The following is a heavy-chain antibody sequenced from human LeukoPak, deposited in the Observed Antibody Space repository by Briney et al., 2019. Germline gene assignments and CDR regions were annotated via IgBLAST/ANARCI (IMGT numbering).Heavy chain of an antibody. CDR3: AKIRWLVRKNFDY. V-gene: IGHV3-23*01. J-gene: IGHJ4*02. D-gene: IGHD6-19*01. CDR2: ISGSGGST. CDR1: GFTFSSYA. Sequence: GGSLRLSCAASGFTFSSYAMSWVRQAPGKGLEWVPAISGSGGSTYYADSVKGRFTISRDNSKNTLYLQMNSLRAEDTAVYYCAKIRWLVRKNFDYWGQGTLVTVSS.